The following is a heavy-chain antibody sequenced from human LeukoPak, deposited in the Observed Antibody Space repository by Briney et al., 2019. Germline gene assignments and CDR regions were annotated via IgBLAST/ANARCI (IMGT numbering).Heavy chain of an antibody. CDR3: ARDRQYSSSDYYYYYMDV. V-gene: IGHV1-46*01. Sequence: ASVKVSCKASGYTFTSYYMHWVRQAPGQGLEWMGIINPSGGSTSYAQKFQGRVTMTRDMSTSTVYMELGSLRSEDTAVYYCARDRQYSSSDYYYYYMDVWGKGTTVTVSS. D-gene: IGHD6-6*01. J-gene: IGHJ6*03. CDR1: GYTFTSYY. CDR2: INPSGGST.